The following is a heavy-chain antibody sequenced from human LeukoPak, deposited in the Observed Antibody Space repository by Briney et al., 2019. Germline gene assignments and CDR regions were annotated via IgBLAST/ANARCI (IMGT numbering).Heavy chain of an antibody. D-gene: IGHD3-9*01. CDR1: GFMFSSHA. J-gene: IGHJ4*02. CDR2: ITNST. CDR3: ARETLLRHFDFDY. Sequence: WGSLRLSCAASGFMFSSHAMSWVRQAPGKGLEWVSGITNSTYYAGSVKGRFTISRDNSKNTLFLQMNSLRAEDTAVYYCARETLLRHFDFDYWGQGALVTVSS. V-gene: IGHV3-23*01.